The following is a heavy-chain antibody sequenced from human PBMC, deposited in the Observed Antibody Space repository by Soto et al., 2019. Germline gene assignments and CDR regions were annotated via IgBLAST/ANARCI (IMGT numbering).Heavy chain of an antibody. V-gene: IGHV3-30-3*01. J-gene: IGHJ4*02. D-gene: IGHD2-21*02. CDR3: ARPRGDCYLDY. CDR2: ISYDGSNK. Sequence: QVQLVESGGGVVQPGRSLRLSCAASGFTFSSYAMHWVRQAPGKGLEWVAVISYDGSNKYYADSVKGRFTISRDNSKNTLYLQMNSLRAEDTAVYYCARPRGDCYLDYWGQGTLVTVSS. CDR1: GFTFSSYA.